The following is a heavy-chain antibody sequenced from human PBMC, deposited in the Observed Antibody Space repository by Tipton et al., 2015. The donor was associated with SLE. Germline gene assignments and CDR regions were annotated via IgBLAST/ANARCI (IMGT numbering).Heavy chain of an antibody. CDR1: GGSISSGSYA. J-gene: IGHJ4*02. CDR2: IYPSGSS. D-gene: IGHD1-26*01. Sequence: TLSLTCAVSGGSISSGSYAWNWIRQSPGKGLEWIGYIYPSGSSHYSPSFKSRLTISVDSSRNEISLMLSSVTAADTAVYYCATSLIVQGSFFDFWGQGTLGTVSS. V-gene: IGHV4-30-2*06. CDR3: ATSLIVQGSFFDF.